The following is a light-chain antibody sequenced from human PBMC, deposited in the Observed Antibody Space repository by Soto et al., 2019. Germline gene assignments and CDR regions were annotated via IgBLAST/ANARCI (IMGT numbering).Light chain of an antibody. CDR2: AAS. CDR3: QQSYSTPIT. V-gene: IGKV1-39*01. CDR1: QGISNY. Sequence: EIQMTQCPACLSASVGYRVSITCRASQGISNYLAWYQQKPGKVPKLLIYAASSLQSGVPSRFSGSGSGTDFTLTISSLQPEDFATYYCQQSYSTPITVGPGTRLEIK. J-gene: IGKJ5*01.